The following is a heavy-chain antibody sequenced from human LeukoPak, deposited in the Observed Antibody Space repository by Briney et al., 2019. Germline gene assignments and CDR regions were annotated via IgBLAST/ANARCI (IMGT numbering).Heavy chain of an antibody. D-gene: IGHD3-22*01. J-gene: IGHJ6*02. CDR3: ARTYYYDSGGYYFPNGMDV. CDR1: GGSVSSGGYY. V-gene: IGHV4-61*03. Sequence: PSETLSLTCTVSGGSVSSGGYYWSWIRQPPGKGLEWIGYIYYSGNTDYNPSLKGRVTISVDTSKDHFSLQLSSVTAADTAVYYCARTYYYDSGGYYFPNGMDVWGQGTTVTVFS. CDR2: IYYSGNT.